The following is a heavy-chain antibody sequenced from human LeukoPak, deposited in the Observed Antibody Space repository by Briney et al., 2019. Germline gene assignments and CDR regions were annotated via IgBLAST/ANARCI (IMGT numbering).Heavy chain of an antibody. J-gene: IGHJ5*02. Sequence: SETLSLICAVYGWSYSGYYWGWIRQPPGKGREWIMKINHSRRTNCNQSLKSRATISVDPSKNQFSLKMSPVTAADTAVYYCARGRPVLLWFGEPSNWFDPWGQGTLVTVSS. V-gene: IGHV4-34*01. CDR1: GWSYSGYY. CDR3: ARGRPVLLWFGEPSNWFDP. D-gene: IGHD3-10*01. CDR2: INHSRRT.